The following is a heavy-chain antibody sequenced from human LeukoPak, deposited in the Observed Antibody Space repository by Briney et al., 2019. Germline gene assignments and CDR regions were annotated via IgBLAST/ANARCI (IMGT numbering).Heavy chain of an antibody. J-gene: IGHJ5*02. CDR3: ARGPPLFDP. V-gene: IGHV3-48*01. CDR1: GFTFSDYT. CDR2: ISFGSDTI. Sequence: QPGGSLRLSCRASGFTFSDYTMNWVRQAPGKGLEWISSISFGSDTIYYAGSVEGRFSISRDNARDSLYLEMNSLRAEDTAVYYCARGPPLFDPWGQGTLVTVSS.